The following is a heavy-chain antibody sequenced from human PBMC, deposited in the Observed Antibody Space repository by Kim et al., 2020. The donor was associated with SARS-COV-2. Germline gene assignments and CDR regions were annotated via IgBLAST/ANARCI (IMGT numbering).Heavy chain of an antibody. Sequence: GGSLRLSCAASGFTFSDYYMSWIRQAPGKGLEWVSYISSSSSYTNYADSVKGRFTISRDNAKNSLYLQMNSLRAEDTAVYYCARLRGDILTGYSPDYWGQGTLVTVSS. D-gene: IGHD3-9*01. CDR1: GFTFSDYY. J-gene: IGHJ4*02. CDR3: ARLRGDILTGYSPDY. V-gene: IGHV3-11*06. CDR2: ISSSSSYT.